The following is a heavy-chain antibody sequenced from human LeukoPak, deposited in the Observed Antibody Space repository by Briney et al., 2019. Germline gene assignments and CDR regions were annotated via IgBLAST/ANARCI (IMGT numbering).Heavy chain of an antibody. J-gene: IGHJ5*02. CDR2: INHSGST. CDR3: ARVGGRPSLKSRWGVHNWFDP. Sequence: SETLSLTCAVYGVSFSGYYWSWIRQPPGKGLEWIGEINHSGSTNYNPSLKSRVTISVDTSKNQFSLKLSSVTAADTAVYYCARVGGRPSLKSRWGVHNWFDPWGQGTLVTVSS. CDR1: GVSFSGYY. D-gene: IGHD3-16*01. V-gene: IGHV4-34*01.